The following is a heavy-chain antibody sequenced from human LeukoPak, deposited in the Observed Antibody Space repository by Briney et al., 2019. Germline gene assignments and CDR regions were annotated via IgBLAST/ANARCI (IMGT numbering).Heavy chain of an antibody. CDR3: ARAPSGVAIDY. Sequence: EASMKVSCKASGYMFISYGISWVRQAPGQGLEWMGWISTYDGNTNYAQKFQGRVTITRNTSISTAYMELSSLRSEDTAVYYCARAPSGVAIDYWGQGTLVTVSS. J-gene: IGHJ4*02. CDR2: ISTYDGNT. V-gene: IGHV1-18*01. CDR1: GYMFISYG. D-gene: IGHD3-10*01.